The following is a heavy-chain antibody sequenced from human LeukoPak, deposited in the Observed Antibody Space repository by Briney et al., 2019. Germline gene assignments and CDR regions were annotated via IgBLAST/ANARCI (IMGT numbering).Heavy chain of an antibody. CDR2: FDPEDGES. D-gene: IGHD1-26*01. CDR3: ATDWYRIDAFDI. V-gene: IGHV1-24*01. Sequence: GASVKVSCKVSGYTLTELSMHWVRQAPGKGLEWMGGFDPEDGESIYAQKFQGRVTMTEDTSTDTAYMELSSLRSEDTAVYYCATDWYRIDAFDIWGQGTMVTVSS. J-gene: IGHJ3*02. CDR1: GYTLTELS.